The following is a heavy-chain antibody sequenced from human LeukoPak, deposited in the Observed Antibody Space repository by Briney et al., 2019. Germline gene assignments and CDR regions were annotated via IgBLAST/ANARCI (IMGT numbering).Heavy chain of an antibody. CDR2: ISFDGNTK. J-gene: IGHJ4*02. CDR1: GFTFSSYA. V-gene: IGHV3-30*18. Sequence: GGSLRLSCAASGFTFSSYAMSWVRQAPGKGLEWVAVISFDGNTKYFGDSVKGRFTISRDNSKNTTYLQMNSLRPEDTAVYYCAKAVTTEGRNFDYWGQGTLVTVSS. D-gene: IGHD4-11*01. CDR3: AKAVTTEGRNFDY.